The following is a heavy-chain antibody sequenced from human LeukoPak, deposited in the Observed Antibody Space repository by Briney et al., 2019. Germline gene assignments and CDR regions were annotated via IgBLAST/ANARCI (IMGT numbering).Heavy chain of an antibody. J-gene: IGHJ4*02. CDR3: ARDPVEMATYWEY. CDR2: MKQDGSEK. D-gene: IGHD5-24*01. Sequence: GGSLRLSCAASGFTFSSYWMSWVRRAPGKGLEWVANMKQDGSEKYYVDSVKGRFTISRDNAKNSLYLQMNSLRAEDTAVYYCARDPVEMATYWEYWGQGTLVTVSS. V-gene: IGHV3-7*01. CDR1: GFTFSSYW.